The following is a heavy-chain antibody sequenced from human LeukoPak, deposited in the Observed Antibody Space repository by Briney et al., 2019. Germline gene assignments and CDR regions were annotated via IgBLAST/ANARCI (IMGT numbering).Heavy chain of an antibody. CDR2: INPSGGST. V-gene: IGHV1-46*01. D-gene: IGHD3-22*01. CDR1: GYTFTSYY. J-gene: IGHJ4*02. CDR3: AREYYYDSSGELGLDY. Sequence: VASVKVSCKASGYTFTSYYMHWVRQAPGQGLEWMGIINPSGGSTSYAQKFQGRVTMTRDTSTSTVYMELSSLRAEDTAVYYCAREYYYDSSGELGLDYWGQGTLVTVSS.